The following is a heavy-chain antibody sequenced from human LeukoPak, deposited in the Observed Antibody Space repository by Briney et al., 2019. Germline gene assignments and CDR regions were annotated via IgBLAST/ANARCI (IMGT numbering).Heavy chain of an antibody. V-gene: IGHV4-31*03. J-gene: IGHJ3*02. CDR3: ARDGGYSGYDPLDAFDI. CDR2: IYYSGST. CDR1: GGSISSGGYY. Sequence: PSETLSLTCTVSGGSISSGGYYWSWIRQHPGKGLEWIGYIYYSGSTYYNPSLKSRVTISVDTSKNQFSLKLSSVTAADTAVYYCARDGGYSGYDPLDAFDIWGQGTMVTVSS. D-gene: IGHD5-12*01.